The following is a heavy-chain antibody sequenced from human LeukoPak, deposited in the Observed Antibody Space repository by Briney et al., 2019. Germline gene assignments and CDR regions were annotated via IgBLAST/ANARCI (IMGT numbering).Heavy chain of an antibody. CDR1: GFTFRNAW. Sequence: GGSLRLSCAASGFTFRNAWMSWVRQAPGKGLEWVSYINSGGSAIYYADSVKGRFTISRDNAKNSLYLQMNSLRADDTAVYYCARGGSYVHYWGQGTLVTVSS. V-gene: IGHV3-11*04. D-gene: IGHD1-26*01. CDR3: ARGGSYVHY. CDR2: INSGGSAI. J-gene: IGHJ4*02.